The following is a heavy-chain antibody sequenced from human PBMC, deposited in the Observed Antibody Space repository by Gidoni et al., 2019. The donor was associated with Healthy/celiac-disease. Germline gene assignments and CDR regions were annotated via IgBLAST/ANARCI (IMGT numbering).Heavy chain of an antibody. V-gene: IGHV4-39*01. J-gene: IGHJ3*02. CDR1: GGSISSSSYY. D-gene: IGHD3-3*01. Sequence: QLQLQESGPGLVKPSETLSLTCTVSGGSISSSSYYWGWIRQPPGKGLEWIGSIYYSGSTYYNPSLKSRVTISVDTSKNQFSLKLSSVTAADTAVYYCATFELDDAFDIWGQRDYGHRLF. CDR2: IYYSGST. CDR3: ATFELDDAFDI.